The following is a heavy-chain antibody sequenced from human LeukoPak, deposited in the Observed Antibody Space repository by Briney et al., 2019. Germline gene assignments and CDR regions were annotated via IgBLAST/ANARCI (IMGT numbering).Heavy chain of an antibody. CDR3: ARSKYGAYWDY. Sequence: PSETLPLTCAVSGGSISSYYWSWIRQPPGKGLEWIGRIYTTGSTNYNPSLKSRVTMSVDTSKNQFSLKLSSVTAADTAVYYCARSKYGAYWDYWGQGTLVTVSS. D-gene: IGHD4/OR15-4a*01. V-gene: IGHV4-4*07. J-gene: IGHJ4*02. CDR2: IYTTGST. CDR1: GGSISSYY.